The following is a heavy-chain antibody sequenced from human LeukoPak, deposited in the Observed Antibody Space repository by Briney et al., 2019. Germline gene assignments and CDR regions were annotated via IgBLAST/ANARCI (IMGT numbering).Heavy chain of an antibody. V-gene: IGHV3-7*03. D-gene: IGHD1-26*01. CDR1: GFTLTTYW. CDR3: VGATTKTAFDI. Sequence: GGSLRLSCAASGFTLTTYWMSWVRQAPGKVLEWVANINQDGSEKYYVDSVKGRFTISRDNAKNSLYLQMNSLRAEDTALYRCVGATTKTAFDIWGQGTMVTVSS. CDR2: INQDGSEK. J-gene: IGHJ3*02.